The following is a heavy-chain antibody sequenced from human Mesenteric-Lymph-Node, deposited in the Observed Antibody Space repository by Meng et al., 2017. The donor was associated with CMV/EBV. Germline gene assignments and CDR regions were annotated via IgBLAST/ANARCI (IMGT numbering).Heavy chain of an antibody. CDR3: ATGRVTNDY. J-gene: IGHJ4*02. Sequence: GESLKISCAASGFTFSTYNMNWVRQAPGKGLEWVSYISSSSSTIYYADSVKGRFTISRDNAKNSLYLQMNSLRAEDTAVYYCATGRVTNDYWGQGTMVTVSS. V-gene: IGHV3-48*04. D-gene: IGHD3-10*01. CDR2: ISSSSSTI. CDR1: GFTFSTYN.